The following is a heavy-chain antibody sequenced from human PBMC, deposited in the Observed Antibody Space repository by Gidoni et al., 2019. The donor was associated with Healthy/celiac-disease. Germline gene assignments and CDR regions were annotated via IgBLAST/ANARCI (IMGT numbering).Heavy chain of an antibody. D-gene: IGHD2-2*01. V-gene: IGHV3-30-3*01. Sequence: QVQLVESGGGVVQPGRSLRLPCAASGFPFSSYAMHWVRQAPGKGLEWVAVISYDGSNKYYADSVKGRFTISRDNSKNTLYLQMNSLRAEDTAVYYCARGDCSSTSCYGYYYYYMDVWGKGTTVTVSS. CDR1: GFPFSSYA. J-gene: IGHJ6*03. CDR2: ISYDGSNK. CDR3: ARGDCSSTSCYGYYYYYMDV.